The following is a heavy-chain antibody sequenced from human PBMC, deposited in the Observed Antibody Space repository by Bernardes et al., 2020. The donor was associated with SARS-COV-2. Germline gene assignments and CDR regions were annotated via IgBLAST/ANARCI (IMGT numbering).Heavy chain of an antibody. V-gene: IGHV5-51*01. J-gene: IGHJ6*02. CDR2: IYPGYSDT. CDR3: ARRRYGDFGVDV. D-gene: IGHD4-17*01. Sequence: GESLKIPCKGSDYTFTNYWTGWVRQMPGKFLEWMGIIYPGYSDTKYSPSFQGRVTISADKSVNTAYLQWSSLKASDTAIYYCARRRYGDFGVDVWGQGTTVTVSS. CDR1: DYTFTNYW.